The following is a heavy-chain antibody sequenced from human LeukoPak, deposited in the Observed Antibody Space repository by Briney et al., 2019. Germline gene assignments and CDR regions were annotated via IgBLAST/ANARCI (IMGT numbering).Heavy chain of an antibody. CDR3: ARDDSGSYSNWFDP. CDR1: GYILTELS. D-gene: IGHD1-26*01. Sequence: ASVKVSCKVSGYILTELSMHWVRQAPGKGLEWMGGFDPEDGETIYVQKFQGRVTMTEDTSTDTAYMELSSLRSEDTAVYYCARDDSGSYSNWFDPWGQGTLVTVSS. J-gene: IGHJ5*02. CDR2: FDPEDGET. V-gene: IGHV1-24*01.